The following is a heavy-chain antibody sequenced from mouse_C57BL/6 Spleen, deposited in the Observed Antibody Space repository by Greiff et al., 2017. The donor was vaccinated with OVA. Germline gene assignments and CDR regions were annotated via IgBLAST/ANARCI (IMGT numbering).Heavy chain of an antibody. V-gene: IGHV1-15*01. CDR3: THYYGRGTYAMDY. Sequence: VQLQPSWAELVRPGASVTLSCTASGYTFTDYEMHWVKQTPVHGLDWIGAIDPETGGTAYNQTFKGKAILTADKSSSTADMELSSLTSEDSAVYYCTHYYGRGTYAMDYWGQGTSVTVSS. CDR2: IDPETGGT. CDR1: GYTFTDYE. D-gene: IGHD1-1*01. J-gene: IGHJ4*01.